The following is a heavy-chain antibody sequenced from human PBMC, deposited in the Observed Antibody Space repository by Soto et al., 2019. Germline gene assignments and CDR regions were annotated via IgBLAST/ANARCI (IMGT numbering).Heavy chain of an antibody. D-gene: IGHD3-22*01. CDR3: ARGDYDSSGYYTYAFDI. CDR1: VGSSSSGGYY. J-gene: IGHJ3*02. CDR2: IYYSGST. Sequence: PSETLSLTCTVSVGSSSSGGYYWSWILQHPGKGLEWIGYIYYSGSTYYNPSLKSRVTISVDTSKNQFSLKLSSVTAADTAVYYCARGDYDSSGYYTYAFDIWGQGTMVTVSS. V-gene: IGHV4-31*03.